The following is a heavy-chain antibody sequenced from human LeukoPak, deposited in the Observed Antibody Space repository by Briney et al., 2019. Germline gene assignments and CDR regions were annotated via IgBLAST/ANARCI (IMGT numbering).Heavy chain of an antibody. V-gene: IGHV3-30*02. CDR1: GFTFSSYG. J-gene: IGHJ6*03. CDR2: IRYDGGNK. Sequence: GGSLRLSCAASGFTFSSYGMHWVRQAPGKGLEWVAFIRYDGGNKYYADSVKGRFTISRDNSKNTLYLQMNSLRAEDTAVYYCAKDGGDYVYYYYMDVWGKGTTVTISS. CDR3: AKDGGDYVYYYYMDV. D-gene: IGHD4-17*01.